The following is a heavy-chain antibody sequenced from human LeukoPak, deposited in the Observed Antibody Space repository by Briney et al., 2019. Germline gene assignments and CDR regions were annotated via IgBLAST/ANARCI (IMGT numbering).Heavy chain of an antibody. V-gene: IGHV3-23*01. J-gene: IGHJ4*02. CDR1: GFTFTSYG. CDR3: AKDLPDYGDYEVGY. CDR2: ISGSGGSR. D-gene: IGHD4-17*01. Sequence: GGSLRLSCAASGFTFTSYGMSWVRQAPGKGLEWVSTISGSGGSRHYADFVKGRFTISRDNFKNTVSLQMTSLRAEDTAVYYCAKDLPDYGDYEVGYWGQGTLVTVPS.